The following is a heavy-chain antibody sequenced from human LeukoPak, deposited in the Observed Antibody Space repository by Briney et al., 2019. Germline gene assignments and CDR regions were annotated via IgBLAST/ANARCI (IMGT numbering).Heavy chain of an antibody. CDR2: ISDSGDRT. Sequence: GGSLRLSCAASGFAFSSLDMGWVRQAPGKGLEWVSAISDSGDRTYYADSVKGRFTISRDNSKNTLYVQMNSLRAEDTAVYYCAKARGFCSGGSCYNPFDPWGQGTLVTVSS. CDR1: GFAFSSLD. CDR3: AKARGFCSGGSCYNPFDP. V-gene: IGHV3-23*01. D-gene: IGHD2-15*01. J-gene: IGHJ5*02.